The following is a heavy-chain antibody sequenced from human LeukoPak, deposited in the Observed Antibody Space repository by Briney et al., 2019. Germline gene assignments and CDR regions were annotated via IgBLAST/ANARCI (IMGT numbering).Heavy chain of an antibody. D-gene: IGHD3-3*01. CDR3: ASLFWSGNLDY. Sequence: SETLSLTCAVYGGSFSGYYWSWIRQPPGKGLELIGKINHSGSTNYNPSLNSRVSVSVDTSKNQFSLKLSSVTAADTAVYYCASLFWSGNLDYWGQGPLVTVSS. V-gene: IGHV4-34*01. J-gene: IGHJ4*02. CDR2: INHSGST. CDR1: GGSFSGYY.